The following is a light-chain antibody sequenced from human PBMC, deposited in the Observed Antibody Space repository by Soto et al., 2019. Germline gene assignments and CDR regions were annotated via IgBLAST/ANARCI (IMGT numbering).Light chain of an antibody. V-gene: IGKV4-1*01. CDR2: WTS. Sequence: DVVVSPSPESMPVSLGERATINCKSSQRVLYSSNNKNYLAWYQQKPGQPPKLLIYWTSTRESGVPDRFSGSGSGTDFTLTISSLQAEDVAVYYCQQYYSTLITFGQGTRLEIK. CDR1: QRVLYSSNNKNY. J-gene: IGKJ5*01. CDR3: QQYYSTLIT.